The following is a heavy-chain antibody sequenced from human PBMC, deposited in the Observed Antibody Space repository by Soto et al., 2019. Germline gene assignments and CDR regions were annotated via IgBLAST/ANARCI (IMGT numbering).Heavy chain of an antibody. V-gene: IGHV1-18*04. J-gene: IGHJ5*02. D-gene: IGHD3-10*01. CDR2: ITAYNGNT. Sequence: ASEKVSCKASGYTFTSYGISWVRQAPGQGLEWMGWITAYNGNTNYAQKLQGRVTVITDTYTSRAYVELRSLISDHTAVYSLARGVVVRGFGEFINWLDALGQGTRVAAAS. CDR1: GYTFTSYG. CDR3: ARGVVVRGFGEFINWLDA.